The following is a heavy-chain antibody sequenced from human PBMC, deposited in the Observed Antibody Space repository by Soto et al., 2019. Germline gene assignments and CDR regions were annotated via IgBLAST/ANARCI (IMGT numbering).Heavy chain of an antibody. CDR3: ATLAAAGTPYGMDV. J-gene: IGHJ6*02. D-gene: IGHD6-13*01. V-gene: IGHV3-21*01. Sequence: ESGGGLVKPGGSRRLSFAAPEFTFGSYGRNWVRQPPGKGRGWFSSISSSSSYIYYADSVKGRFTISRDNAKNSLYLQMNSLRAEDTAVYYCATLAAAGTPYGMDVWGQGTTVTVSS. CDR1: EFTFGSYG. CDR2: ISSSSSYI.